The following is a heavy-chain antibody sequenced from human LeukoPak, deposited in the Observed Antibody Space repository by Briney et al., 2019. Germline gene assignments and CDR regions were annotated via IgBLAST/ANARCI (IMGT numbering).Heavy chain of an antibody. CDR2: ISAYNGNT. CDR3: ARDGYSSGWYGGSGFDP. V-gene: IGHV1-18*01. CDR1: GYTFTSYG. D-gene: IGHD6-19*01. J-gene: IGHJ5*02. Sequence: ASVKVSCTASGYTFTSYGISWVRQAPGQGLEWMGWISAYNGNTNYAQKLQGRVTMTTDTSTSTAYMELRSLRSDDTAVYYCARDGYSSGWYGGSGFDPWGQGTLVTVSS.